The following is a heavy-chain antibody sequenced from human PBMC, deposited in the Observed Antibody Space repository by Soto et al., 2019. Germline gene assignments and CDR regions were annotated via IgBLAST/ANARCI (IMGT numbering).Heavy chain of an antibody. D-gene: IGHD3-22*01. J-gene: IGHJ4*02. V-gene: IGHV4-30-2*01. CDR2: IYHSGST. CDR3: ARGGVDYYDSSGYYFSPYYFDY. Sequence: QLQLQESGSGLVKPSQTLSLTCAVSGGSISSGGYSWSWIRQPPGKGLEWIGYIYHSGSTYYNPYLKSRVTISVDRSKNQCSLKLRSVTAADTAVYYCARGGVDYYDSSGYYFSPYYFDYWGQGTLVTVSS. CDR1: GGSISSGGYS.